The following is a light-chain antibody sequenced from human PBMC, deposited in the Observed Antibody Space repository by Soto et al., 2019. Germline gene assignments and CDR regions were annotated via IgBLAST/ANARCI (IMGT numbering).Light chain of an antibody. Sequence: DIVMTQSPATLSVSPVERSTLSCRASQSVTSNLAWYQHKPGQAPRLLIYGASSRATGIPDRFSGSGSGTDFTLTISRLEPEDFAVYYCQKYSSSPLNFGGGTKVDIK. CDR1: QSVTSN. CDR2: GAS. V-gene: IGKV3-20*01. CDR3: QKYSSSPLN. J-gene: IGKJ4*01.